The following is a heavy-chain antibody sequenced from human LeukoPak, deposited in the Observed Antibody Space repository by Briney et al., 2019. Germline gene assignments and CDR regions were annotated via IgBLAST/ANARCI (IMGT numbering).Heavy chain of an antibody. Sequence: GGSLRLSCADSGFTVSYNYMSWVRQAPGKGLEWVAIIYSDDSTYYADSVKGRFIIPRDNSKNMVYLQMNSLRAEDTAVYYCARPRSGGWYGNPCDYWGQGTLVTVSS. CDR2: IYSDDST. CDR3: ARPRSGGWYGNPCDY. D-gene: IGHD6-19*01. J-gene: IGHJ4*02. V-gene: IGHV3-66*04. CDR1: GFTVSYNY.